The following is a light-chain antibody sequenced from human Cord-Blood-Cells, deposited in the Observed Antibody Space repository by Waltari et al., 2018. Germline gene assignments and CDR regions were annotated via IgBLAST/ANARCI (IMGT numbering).Light chain of an antibody. CDR1: QGISTY. CDR2: ASS. Sequence: DIQMTQSPSSLSASVGDRVTITCRASQGISTYLAWYQQKPGKAPKLLIYASSTLQSCVPSRISGSRSGTDFTLTIGGLQTEDVATYYCQKYNNAPWTFSQGTKVEIK. V-gene: IGKV1-27*01. J-gene: IGKJ1*01. CDR3: QKYNNAPWT.